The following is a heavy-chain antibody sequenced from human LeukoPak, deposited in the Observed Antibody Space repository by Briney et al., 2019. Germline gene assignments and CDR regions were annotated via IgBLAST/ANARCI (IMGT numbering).Heavy chain of an antibody. Sequence: ASVKVSCKASGYTFTGYYMHWVRQAPGQGLEWMGRINPNSGGTNYAQKFQGRVTMTRDTSISTAYMELSRLRSDDTAGYYCARARIAVANWFDPWGQGTLVTVSS. D-gene: IGHD6-13*01. CDR1: GYTFTGYY. J-gene: IGHJ5*02. CDR2: INPNSGGT. CDR3: ARARIAVANWFDP. V-gene: IGHV1-2*06.